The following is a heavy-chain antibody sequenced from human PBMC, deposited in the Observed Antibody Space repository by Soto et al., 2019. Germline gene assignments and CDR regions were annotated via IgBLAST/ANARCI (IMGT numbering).Heavy chain of an antibody. CDR1: GGSISSGDYY. CDR3: ARDSPYTSLRGYFDY. D-gene: IGHD3-10*01. CDR2: IYYNGNT. J-gene: IGHJ4*02. Sequence: QVQLQESGPGLVKPSQTLSLTCTVSGGSISSGDYYWSWIRQHPGKGLEWIGYIYYNGNTYYNPSLQSRVTISLDTSNNQFSLKLSSVTAADTAVYYCARDSPYTSLRGYFDYWGQGTLVTVSS. V-gene: IGHV4-31*03.